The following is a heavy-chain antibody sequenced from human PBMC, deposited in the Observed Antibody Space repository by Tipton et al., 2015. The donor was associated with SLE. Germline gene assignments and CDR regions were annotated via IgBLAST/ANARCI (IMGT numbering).Heavy chain of an antibody. D-gene: IGHD2-2*01. CDR3: ARGYQLPLGPYYYYYMDV. V-gene: IGHV4-59*01. J-gene: IGHJ6*03. Sequence: LRLSCSVSGGFIIGFYWIWIRQPPGRELEWIGYISESGLTKYNPSLKSRVTISVDTSKNQFSLKLSSVTAADTAVYYCARGYQLPLGPYYYYYMDVWGKGTTVTVSS. CDR2: ISESGLT. CDR1: GGFIIGFY.